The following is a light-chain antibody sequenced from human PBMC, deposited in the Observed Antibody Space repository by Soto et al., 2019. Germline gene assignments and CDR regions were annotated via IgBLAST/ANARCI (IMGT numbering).Light chain of an antibody. Sequence: QSALTQPASVSGSPGQSITISCTGTSSDIGNYGYVSWYQQYPGKAPKVIIYEVSNRPSGVPNRFSGSKSGNTASLTISGLQADDEADYYCNSYAGTNTVIFGGGTKLTVL. CDR1: SSDIGNYGY. CDR3: NSYAGTNTVI. J-gene: IGLJ2*01. CDR2: EVS. V-gene: IGLV2-14*01.